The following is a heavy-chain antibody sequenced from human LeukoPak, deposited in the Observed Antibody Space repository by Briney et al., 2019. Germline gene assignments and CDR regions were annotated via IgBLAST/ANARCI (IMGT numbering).Heavy chain of an antibody. CDR1: GFIFKDYW. J-gene: IGHJ5*02. Sequence: GGSLRLSCAASGFIFKDYWMIWVRQAPGKGLEWVANIKQDGSEKYYVDSVKGRFTISRDNAKNSLYLQMNTLRAEDTAMYYCAKYAQPRSRWFDPWGQGTLVTVSS. CDR3: AKYAQPRSRWFDP. V-gene: IGHV3-7*03. CDR2: IKQDGSEK. D-gene: IGHD2-2*01.